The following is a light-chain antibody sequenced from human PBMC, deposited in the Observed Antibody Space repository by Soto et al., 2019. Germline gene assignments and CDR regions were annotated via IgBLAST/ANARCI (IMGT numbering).Light chain of an antibody. Sequence: EIVLTQSPGPLSLSPGERATLSCRASQSVSSNYLAWYQQKPGQAPRLLIYGASTRATGIPDRFSGSGSGTDFTLTISRLEPEDFAVYYCQLYDNSLYTFGQGTNLDIK. CDR3: QLYDNSLYT. CDR1: QSVSSNY. CDR2: GAS. V-gene: IGKV3-20*01. J-gene: IGKJ2*01.